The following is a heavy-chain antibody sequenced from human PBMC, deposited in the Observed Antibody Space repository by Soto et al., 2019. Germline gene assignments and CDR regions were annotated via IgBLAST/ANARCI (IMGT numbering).Heavy chain of an antibody. J-gene: IGHJ6*03. CDR3: ARGLVKLVEDVYYYYYMDV. CDR1: GFTFTSSA. D-gene: IGHD6-6*01. CDR2: IAVGSGNT. V-gene: IGHV1-58*01. Sequence: SVKVSCKASGFTFTSSAVQWVRQARGQRLEWIGWIAVGSGNTNYAQKFQERVTMTRDMSTSTAYMELSSLRSEDTAVYYCARGLVKLVEDVYYYYYMDVWGKGTTVTVSS.